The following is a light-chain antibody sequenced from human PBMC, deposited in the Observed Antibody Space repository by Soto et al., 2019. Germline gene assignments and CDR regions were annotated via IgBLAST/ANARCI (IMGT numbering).Light chain of an antibody. Sequence: TKSRGSLSLYTRKRATLSFRASQTVTKLAWYQQQPGQAPRLLIYAASNRATGIPSRFSGSGSGPDFTLTISSLQPEDVATYYCQKYDHAPLTVGGGTKVDI. CDR1: QTVTK. CDR2: AAS. CDR3: QKYDHAPLT. V-gene: IGKV3D-15*01. J-gene: IGKJ4*01.